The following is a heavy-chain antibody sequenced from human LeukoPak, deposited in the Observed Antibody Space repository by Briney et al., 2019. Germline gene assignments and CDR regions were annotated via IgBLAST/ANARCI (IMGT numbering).Heavy chain of an antibody. J-gene: IGHJ4*02. CDR3: ARDRIAGASGSSGY. D-gene: IGHD3-10*01. CDR1: GYTFTSYG. CDR2: ISAYNGNT. Sequence: ASVKVSCKASGYTFTSYGISWVRQAPGQGLECMGWISAYNGNTNYAQKLQGRVTMTTDTSTSTAYMELRSLRSDDTAVYYCARDRIAGASGSSGYWGQGTLVSVSS. V-gene: IGHV1-18*01.